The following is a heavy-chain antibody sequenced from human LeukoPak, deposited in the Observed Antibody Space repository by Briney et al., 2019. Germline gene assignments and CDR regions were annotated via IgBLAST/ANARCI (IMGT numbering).Heavy chain of an antibody. V-gene: IGHV3-23*01. CDR3: AKRGGWFGFYYYMDV. Sequence: PGGSLRLSCAASGFTFSSYGMSWVRQAPGKGLEWVSAISGSGGSTYYADSVKGRFTISRDNSKNTLYLQMNSLRAEDTAVYYCAKRGGWFGFYYYMDVWGKGTTVTISS. CDR2: ISGSGGST. D-gene: IGHD3-10*01. J-gene: IGHJ6*03. CDR1: GFTFSSYG.